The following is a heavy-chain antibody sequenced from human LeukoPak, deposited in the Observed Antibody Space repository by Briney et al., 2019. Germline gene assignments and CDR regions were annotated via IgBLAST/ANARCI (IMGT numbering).Heavy chain of an antibody. Sequence: GASVKVSCKASGYTFTSYGISWVRQAPGQGLEWMGWISAYNGNKNYAQKLQGRVTMTTDTSTSTAYMELRSLRSDDTAVYYCAREYGYYDSSGYYSDYWGQGTLVTVSS. D-gene: IGHD3-22*01. CDR1: GYTFTSYG. CDR3: AREYGYYDSSGYYSDY. V-gene: IGHV1-18*01. CDR2: ISAYNGNK. J-gene: IGHJ4*02.